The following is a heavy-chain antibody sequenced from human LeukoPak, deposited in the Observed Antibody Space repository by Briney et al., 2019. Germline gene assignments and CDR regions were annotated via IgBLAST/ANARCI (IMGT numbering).Heavy chain of an antibody. CDR1: GYTFTSYG. CDR3: ARDERYDSSGYPFDY. CDR2: ISAYNGNT. D-gene: IGHD3-22*01. V-gene: IGHV1-18*01. J-gene: IGHJ4*02. Sequence: GASVKVSCEASGYTFTSYGISWVRQAPGQGLEWMGWISAYNGNTNYAQNFQGRVTMTRDTSISTAYMELSRLRSDDTAVYYCARDERYDSSGYPFDYWGQGTLVTVSS.